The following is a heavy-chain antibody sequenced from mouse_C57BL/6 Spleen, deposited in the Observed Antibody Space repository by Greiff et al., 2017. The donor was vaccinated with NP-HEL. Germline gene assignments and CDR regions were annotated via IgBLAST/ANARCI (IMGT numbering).Heavy chain of an antibody. CDR2: ISSGSSTI. D-gene: IGHD1-1*01. CDR3: ATPVVKGYAMDY. Sequence: DVMLVESGGGLVKPGGSLKLSCAASGFTFSDYGMHWVRQAPEKGLEWVAYISSGSSTIYYADTVKGRFTISRDNAKNTLFLQMTSLRSEDTAMYYCATPVVKGYAMDYWGQGTSVTVSS. J-gene: IGHJ4*01. CDR1: GFTFSDYG. V-gene: IGHV5-17*01.